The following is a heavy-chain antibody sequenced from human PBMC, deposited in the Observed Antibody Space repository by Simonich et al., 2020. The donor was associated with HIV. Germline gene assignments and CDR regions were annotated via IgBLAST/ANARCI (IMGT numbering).Heavy chain of an antibody. CDR3: AKDKGAYYGSGSPVY. D-gene: IGHD3-10*01. Sequence: EVQLVESGGGLVQPGRSLRLSCAASGFTFDDYAMHWVRQAPGKGLEGVPGISWNSGSIGYADSVKGRFTISRDNAKNSLYLQMNSLRAEDTALYYCAKDKGAYYGSGSPVYWGQGTLVTVSS. J-gene: IGHJ4*02. CDR2: ISWNSGSI. CDR1: GFTFDDYA. V-gene: IGHV3-9*01.